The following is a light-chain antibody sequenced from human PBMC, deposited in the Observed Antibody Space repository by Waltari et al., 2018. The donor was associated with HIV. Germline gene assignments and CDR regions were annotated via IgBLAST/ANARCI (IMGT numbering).Light chain of an antibody. J-gene: IGKJ4*01. V-gene: IGKV4-1*01. CDR3: QQYFSLPAT. Sequence: DIVMTHSPDLLAVSLGERAPIHLWSSRPLCYHLNNQDSLAWYQHKRGPPPKLLIYRASTRAPGVSDRFSGSGSGTDFSLTITSLQAEDLALYYCQQYFSLPATFGGGTKVEI. CDR1: RPLCYHLNNQDS. CDR2: RAS.